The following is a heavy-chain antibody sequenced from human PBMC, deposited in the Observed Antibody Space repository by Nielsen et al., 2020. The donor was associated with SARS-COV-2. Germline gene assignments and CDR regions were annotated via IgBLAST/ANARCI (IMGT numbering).Heavy chain of an antibody. V-gene: IGHV3-7*05. CDR3: ARVTGYYDYVWGTELWDV. CDR1: GFTFSSYW. CDR2: MKQDGREK. J-gene: IGHJ6*04. Sequence: GESLKISCAASGFTFSSYWMSWVRQAPGKGLEWVANMKQDGREKYYVDSVKGRFTISRDNAKNSLYLQMNSLRAEDTAVYYCARVTGYYDYVWGTELWDVWGKGTTVTVSS. D-gene: IGHD3-16*01.